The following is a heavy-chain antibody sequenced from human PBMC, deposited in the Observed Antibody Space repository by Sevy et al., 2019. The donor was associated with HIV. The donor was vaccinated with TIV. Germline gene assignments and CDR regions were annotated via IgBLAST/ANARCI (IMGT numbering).Heavy chain of an antibody. D-gene: IGHD3-9*01. CDR2: IYYSENT. Sequence: SETLSLTCTVSGGSISNPDYNWSWIRQPPGKGLEWIGYIYYSENTYYGPSLKSRAYISIDTSKNQFSLNLNSATAADTAVYYCARVTGPFGWFDPWGQGTLVTVSS. J-gene: IGHJ5*02. V-gene: IGHV4-30-4*01. CDR1: GGSISNPDYN. CDR3: ARVTGPFGWFDP.